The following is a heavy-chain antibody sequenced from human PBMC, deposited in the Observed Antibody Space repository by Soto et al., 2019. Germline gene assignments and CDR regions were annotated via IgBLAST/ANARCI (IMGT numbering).Heavy chain of an antibody. Sequence: GGSLRLSCAASGFTFSSYAMSWVRQAPGKGLEWVSAISGSGGSTYYADSVKGRFTISRDNSKNTLYLQMNSLRAEDTAVYYCAKARTRLIAVAGTSDAFDIWGQGTMVTVSS. D-gene: IGHD6-19*01. CDR2: ISGSGGST. CDR1: GFTFSSYA. J-gene: IGHJ3*02. V-gene: IGHV3-23*01. CDR3: AKARTRLIAVAGTSDAFDI.